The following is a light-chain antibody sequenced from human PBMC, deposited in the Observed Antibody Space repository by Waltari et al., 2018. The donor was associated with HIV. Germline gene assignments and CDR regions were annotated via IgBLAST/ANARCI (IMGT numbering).Light chain of an antibody. Sequence: DIVLTQSPATLSLSPGDGATLSCWARQSINTHLAWYQQKPGQAPRLLINDASNRAPGIPGRFSATGSGTDFTLTINSLESEDFAIYYCQQHTSWPLTFGGGTKVEIK. V-gene: IGKV3-11*01. CDR3: QQHTSWPLT. J-gene: IGKJ4*01. CDR1: QSINTH. CDR2: DAS.